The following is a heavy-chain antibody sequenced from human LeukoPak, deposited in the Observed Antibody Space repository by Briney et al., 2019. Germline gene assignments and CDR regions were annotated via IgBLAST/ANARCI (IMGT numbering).Heavy chain of an antibody. CDR1: GFTFDDYV. J-gene: IGHJ4*02. D-gene: IGHD3-10*01. Sequence: GGSLRLSCAASGFTFDDYVMHWVRQAPGKGLEWVSLITGDGRSTYYADSVKGRSTISRDNSKNSLFLLINRLRPEDTAMYYCAKDVLVRGLIGYFDYWGQGTLVTVSS. V-gene: IGHV3-43*02. CDR2: ITGDGRST. CDR3: AKDVLVRGLIGYFDY.